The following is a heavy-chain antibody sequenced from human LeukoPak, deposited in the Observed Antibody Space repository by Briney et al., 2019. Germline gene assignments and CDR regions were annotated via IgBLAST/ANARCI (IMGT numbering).Heavy chain of an antibody. J-gene: IGHJ4*02. CDR1: GGPITEYY. CDR3: ARDRGSTGYYYLDS. V-gene: IGHV4-59*01. CDR2: IYHTGST. D-gene: IGHD6-19*01. Sequence: SETLSLTCSVSGGPITEYYWSWIRQPPGKGLERIGYIYHTGSTNYSPSLKSRVTMSVDASRNQFSLKLVSVTAADTAVYYCARDRGSTGYYYLDSWGQGILVTVSS.